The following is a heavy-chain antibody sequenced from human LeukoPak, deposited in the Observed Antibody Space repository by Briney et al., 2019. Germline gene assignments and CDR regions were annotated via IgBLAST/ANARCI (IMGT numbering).Heavy chain of an antibody. J-gene: IGHJ4*02. CDR3: ARDGGVDTGYFDY. D-gene: IGHD5-18*01. CDR1: GGSFSGYY. CDR2: INHSGST. V-gene: IGHV4-34*01. Sequence: SETLSLTCAVYGGSFSGYYWSWIRQPPGKGLEWIGEINHSGSTNYNPSLKSRVTISVDTSKNQFSLKLSSVTAADTAVYYCARDGGVDTGYFDYWGQGTLVTVSS.